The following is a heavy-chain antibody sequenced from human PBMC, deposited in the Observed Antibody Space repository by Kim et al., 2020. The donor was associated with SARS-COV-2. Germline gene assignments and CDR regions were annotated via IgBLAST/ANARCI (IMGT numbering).Heavy chain of an antibody. CDR3: ARHTSYTYSSSWPPFDY. D-gene: IGHD6-13*01. CDR1: GYSFTSYW. Sequence: GESLKISCKGSGYSFTSYWIGWVRQMPGKGLEWMGIIYPGDSDTRYSPSFQGQVTISADKSISTAYLQWSSLKASDTAMYYCARHTSYTYSSSWPPFDYWGQGTLVTVSS. V-gene: IGHV5-51*01. J-gene: IGHJ4*02. CDR2: IYPGDSDT.